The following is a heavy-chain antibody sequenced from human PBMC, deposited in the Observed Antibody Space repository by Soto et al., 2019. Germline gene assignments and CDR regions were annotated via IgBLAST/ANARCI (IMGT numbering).Heavy chain of an antibody. V-gene: IGHV3-33*01. J-gene: IGHJ2*01. CDR3: AIGASKGWDNSFWYFDL. Sequence: QVQLVESGGGVVQPGRSLRLSCAASGFTFSSYGMHWVRQAPGKGLEWVAIIWYDGSNKYYKDSVKGRFTISRDNSKNTLYLQMNSLRAEDTGVYYCAIGASKGWDNSFWYFDLWGRGTLVTVSS. CDR2: IWYDGSNK. CDR1: GFTFSSYG. D-gene: IGHD1-20*01.